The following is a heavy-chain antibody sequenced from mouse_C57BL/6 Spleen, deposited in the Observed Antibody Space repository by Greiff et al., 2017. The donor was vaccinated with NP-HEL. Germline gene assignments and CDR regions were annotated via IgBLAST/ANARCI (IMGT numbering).Heavy chain of an antibody. J-gene: IGHJ1*03. CDR2: IYPGSGST. Sequence: QVQLQQPGAELVKPGASVKMSCKASGYTFTSYWITWVKQRPGQGLEWIGDIYPGSGSTNYNEKFKSKATLTVDTSSSTAYMQLSSLTSEDSAVYYCARGEKYYGSSAYFDVWGTGTTVTVSS. V-gene: IGHV1-55*01. CDR3: ARGEKYYGSSAYFDV. CDR1: GYTFTSYW. D-gene: IGHD1-1*01.